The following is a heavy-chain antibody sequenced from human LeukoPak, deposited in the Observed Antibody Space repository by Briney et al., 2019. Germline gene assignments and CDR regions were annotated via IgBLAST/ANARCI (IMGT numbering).Heavy chain of an antibody. CDR1: VGTFSIYA. Sequence: SVKVSCKVSVGTFSIYATSWVRQTPEQGLEWMGGIIPILGTANYAQKFQGRATITTDESTSRAHIELSSLRSEATAVYSVARGDSSSWYNVDYWGQGTLVTVSS. V-gene: IGHV1-69*05. J-gene: IGHJ4*02. CDR2: IIPILGTA. D-gene: IGHD6-13*01. CDR3: ARGDSSSWYNVDY.